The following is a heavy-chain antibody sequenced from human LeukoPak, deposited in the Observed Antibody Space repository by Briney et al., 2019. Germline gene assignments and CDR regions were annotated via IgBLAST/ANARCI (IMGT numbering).Heavy chain of an antibody. V-gene: IGHV3-30-3*01. Sequence: GGSLRLSCATSGFTFSRYAMHWVRQAPGKGLEWVALISYDANIGSNKYYADSLKGRFTISRDNSKNTLYLQMNSLRAEDTAVYYCARDRGYDFWSGYYQDYWGQGTLVTVSS. CDR3: ARDRGYDFWSGYYQDY. J-gene: IGHJ4*02. D-gene: IGHD3-3*01. CDR1: GFTFSRYA. CDR2: ISYDANIGSNK.